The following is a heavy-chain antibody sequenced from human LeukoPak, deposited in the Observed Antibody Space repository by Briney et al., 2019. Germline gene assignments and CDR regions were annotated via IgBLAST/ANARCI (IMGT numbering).Heavy chain of an antibody. CDR3: ARAALLWFGEFAFDP. D-gene: IGHD3-10*01. Sequence: PGGSLRLSCAASGFTFSSYEMNWVRQAPGKGLEWVSYISSSGSTIYYADSVKGRFTISRDNAKNSLYLQMNSLRAEDTAVYYCARAALLWFGEFAFDPWGQGTLVTVSS. CDR2: ISSSGSTI. J-gene: IGHJ5*02. V-gene: IGHV3-48*03. CDR1: GFTFSSYE.